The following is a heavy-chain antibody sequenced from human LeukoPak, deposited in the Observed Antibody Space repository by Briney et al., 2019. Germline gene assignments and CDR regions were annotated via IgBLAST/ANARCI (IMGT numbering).Heavy chain of an antibody. D-gene: IGHD3-10*01. CDR1: GDSISGFY. CDR3: ARGGARGSSAFDI. Sequence: PWETLSLTCTVSGDSISGFYWSWVRQPPGNGLEWIAYIYYSGSTNYNPSLKSRVTILIETSKNQFSLNLRSVTAADTAIYYCARGGARGSSAFDIWGQGTMVTVSS. CDR2: IYYSGST. J-gene: IGHJ3*02. V-gene: IGHV4-59*01.